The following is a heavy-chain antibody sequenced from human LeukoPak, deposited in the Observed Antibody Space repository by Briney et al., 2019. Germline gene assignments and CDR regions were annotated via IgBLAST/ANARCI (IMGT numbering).Heavy chain of an antibody. J-gene: IGHJ1*01. V-gene: IGHV3-23*01. D-gene: IGHD1-1*01. CDR1: GFTFSSYA. Sequence: QSGGSLRLSCAASGFTFSSYAMSWVRQAPGKGLEWVSAIGGSGVNTQNADSVEGRITISRDNPKNTLYLQMNSLRVEDSAMYYCAKHGGTTGTTRYFQNWGQGTLVTVSS. CDR2: IGGSGVNT. CDR3: AKHGGTTGTTRYFQN.